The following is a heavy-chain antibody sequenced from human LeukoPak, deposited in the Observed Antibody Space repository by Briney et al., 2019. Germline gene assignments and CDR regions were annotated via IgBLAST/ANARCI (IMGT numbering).Heavy chain of an antibody. D-gene: IGHD3-22*01. CDR3: ARTRSSGYLTFDY. CDR1: GGSISSGGYY. Sequence: SETLSLTCTVSGGSISSGGYYWSWIRQHPGKGLEWIGYIYYSGSTYYNPSLKSRVTISVDTSKNQFSLKLSSVTAADTAVYYCARTRSSGYLTFDYWGQGILVTVSS. CDR2: IYYSGST. J-gene: IGHJ4*02. V-gene: IGHV4-31*03.